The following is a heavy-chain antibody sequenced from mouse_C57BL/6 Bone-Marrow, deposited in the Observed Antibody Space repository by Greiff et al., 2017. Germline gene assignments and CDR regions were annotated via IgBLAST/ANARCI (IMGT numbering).Heavy chain of an antibody. CDR3: ARGSYYGYRYAMDY. J-gene: IGHJ4*01. Sequence: EVQLQESGPGLVKPSQSLSLTCTVTGYSITSDYAWNWIRQFPGNKLEWMGYISYSGSTSYNPSLKSRISITRDTSKNQFFLQLNSVTTEDTATYYCARGSYYGYRYAMDYWGQGTSVTVSS. CDR2: ISYSGST. CDR1: GYSITSDYA. D-gene: IGHD1-2*01. V-gene: IGHV3-2*02.